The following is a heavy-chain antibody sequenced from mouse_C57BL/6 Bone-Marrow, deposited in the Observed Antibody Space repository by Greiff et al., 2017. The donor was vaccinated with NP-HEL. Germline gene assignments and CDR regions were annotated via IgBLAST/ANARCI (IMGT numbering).Heavy chain of an antibody. CDR3: ARDLGSNPLFY. CDR1: GFTFSSYA. CDR2: ICDGGSYT. D-gene: IGHD2-5*01. Sequence: EVKLVESGGGLVKPGGSLKLSCAASGFTFSSYAMSWVRQTPEKRLEWVATICDGGSYTYYPDNVKGRFTISRDNAKNNLYLQMSHLKSEDTAMYYCARDLGSNPLFYWGQGTTLTVSS. V-gene: IGHV5-4*01. J-gene: IGHJ2*01.